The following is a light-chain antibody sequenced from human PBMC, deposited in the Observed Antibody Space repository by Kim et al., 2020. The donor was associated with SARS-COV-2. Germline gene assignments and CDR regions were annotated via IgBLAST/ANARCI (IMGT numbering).Light chain of an antibody. CDR1: QSVGTY. CDR3: QQRTNWLT. Sequence: EIVLTQSPATLSLSPGERATLSCRASQSVGTYLAWYQQKPGQAPRLLIYGASNRATGIPARFSGSGSGTDFTLTISSLEPEDFAVYYCQQRTNWLTFGGGTKVDIK. CDR2: GAS. J-gene: IGKJ4*01. V-gene: IGKV3-11*01.